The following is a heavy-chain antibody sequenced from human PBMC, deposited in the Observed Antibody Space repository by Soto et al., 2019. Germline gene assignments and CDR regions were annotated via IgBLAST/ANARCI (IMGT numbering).Heavy chain of an antibody. J-gene: IGHJ4*02. V-gene: IGHV4-31*03. CDR3: ARDPMRYPTYFDY. CDR2: IYHSGNT. CDR1: GGSISSGGYY. D-gene: IGHD1-1*01. Sequence: QVQLQESGPGLVKPSETLSLTCTVSGGSISSGGYYWSWIRQHPGKGLEWIGYIYHSGNTYYNPSLKSRVXXSXDXXKNQFSLKLSSVTAADTAVYYCARDPMRYPTYFDYWGQGTLVTVSS.